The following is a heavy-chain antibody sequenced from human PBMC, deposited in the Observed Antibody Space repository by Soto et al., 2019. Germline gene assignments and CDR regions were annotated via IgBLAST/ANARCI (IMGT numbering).Heavy chain of an antibody. V-gene: IGHV5-51*01. Sequence: GASLQISCPGFGYTFTTFWIAWVRQRPGKGLDWMGIIYPGDSDTRYSPSFQGQFTISVDNSLDTAYLEWTTLRASDSAMYYCARHSLATQPGDYWGQGTRVTVSS. CDR2: IYPGDSDT. CDR1: GYTFTTFW. D-gene: IGHD5-12*01. CDR3: ARHSLATQPGDY. J-gene: IGHJ4*02.